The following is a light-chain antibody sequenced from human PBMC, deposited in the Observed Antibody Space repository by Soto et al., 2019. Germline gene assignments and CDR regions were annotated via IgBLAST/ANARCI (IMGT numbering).Light chain of an antibody. J-gene: IGKJ2*01. CDR1: QSVSSTY. V-gene: IGKV3-20*01. CDR3: QQYGTSPYT. Sequence: EIVLTQSPGTLSLSPGERATLSCRASQSVSSTYLAWYQQKPGQAPRLLIYGASRRATGIPDRFSGSGSGTDFTLTISRLEPKDFAVYYCQQYGTSPYTFGQGTKLEIK. CDR2: GAS.